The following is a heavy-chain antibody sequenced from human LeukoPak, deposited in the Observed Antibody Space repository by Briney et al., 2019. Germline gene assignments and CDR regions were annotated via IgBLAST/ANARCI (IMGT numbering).Heavy chain of an antibody. Sequence: VGSLRLSCAASGFTFSSYAMSWVRQAPGKGLEWVSAISASGYSTYYADSVKGRFTISRDNSKKTLYLQMNSLRAEDTAIFYCAKDVYNWNFYFDYWGQGTLVTVSS. CDR1: GFTFSSYA. D-gene: IGHD1-7*01. CDR2: ISASGYST. J-gene: IGHJ4*02. CDR3: AKDVYNWNFYFDY. V-gene: IGHV3-23*01.